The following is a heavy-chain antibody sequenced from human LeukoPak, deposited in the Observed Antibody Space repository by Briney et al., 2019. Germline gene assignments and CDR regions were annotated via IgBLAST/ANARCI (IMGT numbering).Heavy chain of an antibody. CDR1: GGSISSYY. CDR2: IYYSGST. D-gene: IGHD3-9*01. CDR3: ARGGVLRYFDWSY. J-gene: IGHJ4*02. Sequence: SETLSLTCTVSGGSISSYYWSWIRQPPGKGLEWIGYIYYSGSTNYNPSLRSRVTISVDTSKNQFSLKLSSVTAADTAVYYCARGGVLRYFDWSYWGQGTLVTVSS. V-gene: IGHV4-59*01.